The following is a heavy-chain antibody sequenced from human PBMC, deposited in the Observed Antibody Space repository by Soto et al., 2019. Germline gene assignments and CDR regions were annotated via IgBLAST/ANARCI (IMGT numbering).Heavy chain of an antibody. J-gene: IGHJ6*02. Sequence: QVQLQESGPGLVKPSQTLSLTCTVSGGSISSGGYYWSWIRQHPGKGLEWIGYIYYSGSTYYNPSLKSRVTISVDTSKNQFSLKLSSVTAADTAVYYCARKTPPGQYYYYGMDVWGQGTTVTVSS. CDR3: ARKTPPGQYYYYGMDV. D-gene: IGHD2-8*02. CDR1: GGSISSGGYY. V-gene: IGHV4-31*03. CDR2: IYYSGST.